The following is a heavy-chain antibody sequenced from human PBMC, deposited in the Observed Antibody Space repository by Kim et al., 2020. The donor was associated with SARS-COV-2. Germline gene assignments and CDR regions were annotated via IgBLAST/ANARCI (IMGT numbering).Heavy chain of an antibody. CDR1: GGSISSSSYY. J-gene: IGHJ5*02. CDR2: IYYSGST. CDR3: ARHGRGLLWFRASIMYWCDP. Sequence: SETLSLTCTVSGGSISSSSYYWGWIRQPPGKGLEWIGSIYYSGSTYYNPSLKSRVTISVDTSKNQFSLKLSSVTAADTAVYYCARHGRGLLWFRASIMYWCDPGRRGTLLTVS. V-gene: IGHV4-39*01. D-gene: IGHD3-10*01.